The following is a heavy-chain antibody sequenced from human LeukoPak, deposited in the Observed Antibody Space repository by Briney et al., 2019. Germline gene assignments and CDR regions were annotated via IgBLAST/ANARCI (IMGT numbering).Heavy chain of an antibody. D-gene: IGHD3-22*01. J-gene: IGHJ3*02. CDR2: IYISGST. Sequence: SETLSLTCTVSGGSISSYYWSWIRQPAGKGLEWIGRIYISGSTNYNPSLKSRVTMSLDTSKNQFSLKLRSVTAADTAVYYCARDPFYDTYYSDSSDVFDIWGQGTMVTVSS. CDR1: GGSISSYY. CDR3: ARDPFYDTYYSDSSDVFDI. V-gene: IGHV4-4*07.